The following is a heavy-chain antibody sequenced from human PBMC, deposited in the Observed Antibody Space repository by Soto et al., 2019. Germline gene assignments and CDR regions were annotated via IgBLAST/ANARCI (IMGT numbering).Heavy chain of an antibody. CDR1: GGPTTTDNY. D-gene: IGHD2-21*02. V-gene: IGHV4-30-4*01. Sequence: QVQLQESGPGRVKPSQTLSLTCSVSGGPTTTDNYWSWIRQTPGKGLEWIGHIYYSGSTDYNPSLKSRVTISIDMSPKQFSLELRSLTAAHTPGYYCAREGGVTPVVGLYYFDSRGQGTLVAVSS. J-gene: IGHJ4*02. CDR3: AREGGVTPVVGLYYFDS. CDR2: IYYSGST.